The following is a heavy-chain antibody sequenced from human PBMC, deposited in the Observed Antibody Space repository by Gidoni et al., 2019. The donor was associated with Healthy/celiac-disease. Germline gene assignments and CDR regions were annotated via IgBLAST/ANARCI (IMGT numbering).Heavy chain of an antibody. CDR2: INPSGGST. V-gene: IGHV1-46*01. D-gene: IGHD2-2*02. J-gene: IGHJ4*02. CDR1: GYTFTSYY. Sequence: QVQLVQSGAEVKKPGASVKVSCKASGYTFTSYYMHWVRQAPGQGLEWMGIINPSGGSTSYAQKFQGRVTMTRDTSTSTVYMELSSLRSEDTAVYYCAREARRCSSTSCYTGGLDYWGQGTLVTVSS. CDR3: AREARRCSSTSCYTGGLDY.